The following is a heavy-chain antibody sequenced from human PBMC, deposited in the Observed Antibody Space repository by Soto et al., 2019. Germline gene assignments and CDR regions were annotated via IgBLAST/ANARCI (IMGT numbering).Heavy chain of an antibody. V-gene: IGHV3-23*01. Sequence: EVQLLESGGGVVQPGGSLRLSCAASGFSFSSNAMTWVRQAPGQGLEWVSTIGSGGTTYYADSVTGRFTISRDNSKNTQALQMNSLRVEDTGVYYCAKLGFCSGGTCHLDYYNGVDVWGQGTTVTVSS. D-gene: IGHD2-15*01. CDR3: AKLGFCSGGTCHLDYYNGVDV. CDR2: IGSGGTT. CDR1: GFSFSSNA. J-gene: IGHJ6*02.